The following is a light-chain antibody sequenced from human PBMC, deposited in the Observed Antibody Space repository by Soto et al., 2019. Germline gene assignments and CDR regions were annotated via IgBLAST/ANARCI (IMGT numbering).Light chain of an antibody. V-gene: IGKV3-15*01. J-gene: IGKJ4*01. CDR2: DAS. CDR3: QQYNNWPLT. Sequence: EILMTQSPATLSVSPGERATLSCRASHRVAGYLAWYQQKPGHAPRLLIYDASTRATGIPARFSGSGSGTLFTLTISSLQSEDFAVYYCQQYNNWPLTFGGGTKVEI. CDR1: HRVAGY.